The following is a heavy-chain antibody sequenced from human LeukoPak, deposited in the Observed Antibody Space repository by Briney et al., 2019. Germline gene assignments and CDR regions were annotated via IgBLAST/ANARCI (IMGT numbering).Heavy chain of an antibody. CDR2: ISYDGGNK. J-gene: IGHJ6*02. D-gene: IGHD2-2*01. CDR1: GFTFSSYG. V-gene: IGHV3-30*18. CDR3: AKDQYVSPPYCSSTSCPYYYYGMDV. Sequence: GGSLRLSCAASGFTFSSYGMHWVRQAPGKGLEWVAVISYDGGNKYYADSVKGRFTISRDNSKNTLYLQMNSLRAEDTAVYYCAKDQYVSPPYCSSTSCPYYYYGMDVWGQGTTVTVSS.